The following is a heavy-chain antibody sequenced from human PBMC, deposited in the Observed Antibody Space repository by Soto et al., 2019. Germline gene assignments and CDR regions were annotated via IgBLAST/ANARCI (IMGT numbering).Heavy chain of an antibody. J-gene: IGHJ4*02. Sequence: EEQLLESGGGLVQPGGSLRLSCAVSGFTFRDYGMSWVRQAPGQGLEWVLAISGRDDRTYYADSVKGRFTISRDNSKNTLYLQMNTLRAEDTAIYFCAKDVFADSKPFDYWGQGTLVTVSS. CDR1: GFTFRDYG. D-gene: IGHD2-21*01. CDR3: AKDVFADSKPFDY. V-gene: IGHV3-23*01. CDR2: ISGRDDRT.